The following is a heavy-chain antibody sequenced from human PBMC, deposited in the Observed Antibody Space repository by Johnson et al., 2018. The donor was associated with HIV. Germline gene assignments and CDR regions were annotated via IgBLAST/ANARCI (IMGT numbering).Heavy chain of an antibody. J-gene: IGHJ3*02. V-gene: IGHV3-30*04. CDR3: ARDQAIFGVVLASDAFDI. CDR1: GFTFSSYP. D-gene: IGHD3-3*01. CDR2: ISYDGSSK. Sequence: QMLLVESGGGVVQPGRSPRLACAASGFTFSSYPMHWVRQAPGKGLEWVAVISYDGSSKYYADSVKGRFTISRDNSRNTLYLQMNSLRAEDTAVYYCARDQAIFGVVLASDAFDIWGQGTMVTVSS.